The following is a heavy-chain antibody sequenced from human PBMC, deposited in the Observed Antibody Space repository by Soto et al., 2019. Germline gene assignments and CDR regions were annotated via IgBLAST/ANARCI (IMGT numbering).Heavy chain of an antibody. V-gene: IGHV1-8*01. CDR1: GYTFTSYD. CDR3: ARGGYCSGGSCYGDWYFDL. D-gene: IGHD2-15*01. Sequence: ASVKVSCKASGYTFTSYDINWVRQSTGQGLEWMGWMNPNSGNTGYAQKFQGRVTMTRNTSISTAYMELRSLRSDDTAVYYCARGGYCSGGSCYGDWYFDLWGRGTMVTV. J-gene: IGHJ2*01. CDR2: MNPNSGNT.